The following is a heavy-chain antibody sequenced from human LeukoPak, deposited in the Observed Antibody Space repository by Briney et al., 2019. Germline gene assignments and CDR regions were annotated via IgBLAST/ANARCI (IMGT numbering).Heavy chain of an antibody. V-gene: IGHV3-30-3*01. D-gene: IGHD3-10*01. CDR1: GFTFSSYA. CDR3: ARGRFYYGSGSYYNY. J-gene: IGHJ4*02. CDR2: ISYDGTNK. Sequence: GGSLRLSCAASGFTFSSYAIRWVRQAPGKGLEWVAVISYDGTNKYYADSVKGRFTISRDNSKNTLYLQMNSLRAEDTAVYYCARGRFYYGSGSYYNYWGQGTLVTVSS.